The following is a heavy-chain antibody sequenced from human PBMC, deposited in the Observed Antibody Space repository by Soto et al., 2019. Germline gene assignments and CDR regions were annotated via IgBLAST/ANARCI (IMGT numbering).Heavy chain of an antibody. Sequence: PGKSMKIHCTGFRDTFTTFLISWEPQMPGRGLEWMGRIDPRDSYTNYSPSFQGHVTISVDKSISTAYLQWGSLKASDTAMYYCARLYCSSSTCDSWFDPWGQGTLVTLSS. J-gene: IGHJ5*02. D-gene: IGHD2-2*01. CDR1: RDTFTTFL. V-gene: IGHV5-10-1*01. CDR2: IDPRDSYT. CDR3: ARLYCSSSTCDSWFDP.